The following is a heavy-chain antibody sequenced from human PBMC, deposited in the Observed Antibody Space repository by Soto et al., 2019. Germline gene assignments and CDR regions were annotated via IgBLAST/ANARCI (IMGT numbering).Heavy chain of an antibody. V-gene: IGHV3-21*01. CDR3: ARAGRAVTAYDAFDI. J-gene: IGHJ3*02. CDR2: ISSSSSYI. CDR1: GFTFSSYS. Sequence: GGSLRLSCAASGFTFSSYSMNWVRQAPGKGLEWVSSISSSSSYIYYADSVKGRFTISRDNAKNSLYLQMNSLRAEESSVEYWARAGRAVTAYDAFDIWGQGTMVTVSS. D-gene: IGHD2-21*02.